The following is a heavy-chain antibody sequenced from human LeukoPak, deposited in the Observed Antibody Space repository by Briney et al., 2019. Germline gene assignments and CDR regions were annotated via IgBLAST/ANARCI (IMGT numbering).Heavy chain of an antibody. CDR2: IYPGDSDT. CDR1: GYSFTSYW. CDR3: ARLASYYCYYMDV. V-gene: IGHV5-51*01. J-gene: IGHJ6*03. Sequence: KRGESLKISCKGSGYSFTSYWIGWVRQMPGKGLEWMGIIYPGDSDTRYSPSFQGQVTISADKSISTAYLQWSSLKASDTAIYYCARLASYYCYYMDVWGKGTTVTVSS.